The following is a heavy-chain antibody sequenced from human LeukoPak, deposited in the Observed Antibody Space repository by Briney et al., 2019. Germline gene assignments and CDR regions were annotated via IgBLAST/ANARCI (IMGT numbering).Heavy chain of an antibody. CDR2: ISGSGGST. D-gene: IGHD3-22*01. CDR1: GFTFSSYA. V-gene: IGHV3-23*01. CDR3: ARVYSSGYSEDPDY. Sequence: GGSLRLSCAASGFTFSSYAMSWVRQAPGKGLEWVSAISGSGGSTYYADSVKGRFTISRDNSKNTLYLQMNSLRAEDTAVYYCARVYSSGYSEDPDYWGQGTLVTVSS. J-gene: IGHJ4*02.